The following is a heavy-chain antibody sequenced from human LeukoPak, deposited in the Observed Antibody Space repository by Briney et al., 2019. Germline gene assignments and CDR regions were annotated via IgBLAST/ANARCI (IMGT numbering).Heavy chain of an antibody. CDR1: GYTFTGYY. J-gene: IGHJ4*02. CDR3: ATTAQWPDYFDY. CDR2: INPNSGGT. Sequence: ASVKVSCKASGYTFTGYYMHWVRQAPGQGLEWMGWINPNSGGTSYAQKFQGRVTITTATYISTAYMELSRLRSDDTAVYYCATTAQWPDYFDYWGQGTLVTVSS. D-gene: IGHD6-19*01. V-gene: IGHV1-2*02.